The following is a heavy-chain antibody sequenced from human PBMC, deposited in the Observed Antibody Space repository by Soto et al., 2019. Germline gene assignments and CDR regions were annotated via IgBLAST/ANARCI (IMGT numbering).Heavy chain of an antibody. CDR1: GFTFSSYA. V-gene: IGHV3-30*03. Sequence: ESGGGVVQPGKSLRLYCAASGFTFSSYAMHWARQAPGKGLEWVTVISIRGGDENYAESVRGRFTISRDDSKNTLNLQMDILRLEDTAVYYCARGTIVARQHLDYWGQGTLVTVSS. CDR3: ARGTIVARQHLDY. D-gene: IGHD6-6*01. CDR2: ISIRGGDE. J-gene: IGHJ4*02.